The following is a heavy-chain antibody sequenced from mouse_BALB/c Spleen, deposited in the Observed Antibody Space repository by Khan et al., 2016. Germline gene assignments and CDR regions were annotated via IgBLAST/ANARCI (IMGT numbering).Heavy chain of an antibody. J-gene: IGHJ3*01. V-gene: IGHV1S56*01. Sequence: QVQLKESGPELVKPGASVKMSCKASGYAFTSYYIHWVKQRPGQGLEWIGWNYPGDGMINYNEKFRGRNTLTADKSSSTAYMLLSSLTSEDSAISFCARVYNGYAAWFGYWGQGTLVTVSS. CDR1: GYAFTSYY. CDR2: NYPGDGMI. D-gene: IGHD2-3*01. CDR3: ARVYNGYAAWFGY.